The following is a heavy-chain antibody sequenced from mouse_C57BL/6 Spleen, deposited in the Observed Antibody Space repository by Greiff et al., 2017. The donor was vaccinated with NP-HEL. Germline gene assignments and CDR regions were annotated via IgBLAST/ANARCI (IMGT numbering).Heavy chain of an antibody. CDR2: IDPNSGGT. V-gene: IGHV1-72*01. CDR3: ARLNDYAYYFDY. CDR1: GYTFTSYW. Sequence: VQLKQSGPELVKPGASVKISCKASGYTFTSYWMHWVKQRPGRGLEWIGRIDPNSGGTKYNEKFKSKATLTVDKPSSTAYMQLSSLTSEDSAVYYCARLNDYAYYFDYWGQGTTLTVSS. J-gene: IGHJ2*01. D-gene: IGHD2-4*01.